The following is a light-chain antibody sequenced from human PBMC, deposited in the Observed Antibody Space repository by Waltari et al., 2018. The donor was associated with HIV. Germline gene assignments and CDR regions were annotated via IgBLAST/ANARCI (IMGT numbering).Light chain of an antibody. J-gene: IGKJ4*01. V-gene: IGKV1-9*01. CDR3: QQLHTFPLT. Sequence: DIQLTQSPSFLSASVGDTFTVACRASQDISDFLAWYQQKPGTAPRLLIYDASTLYSGVPSRFRGSGSGTEFTLTISSLQPEDFASYYCQQLHTFPLTFGGGTKV. CDR1: QDISDF. CDR2: DAS.